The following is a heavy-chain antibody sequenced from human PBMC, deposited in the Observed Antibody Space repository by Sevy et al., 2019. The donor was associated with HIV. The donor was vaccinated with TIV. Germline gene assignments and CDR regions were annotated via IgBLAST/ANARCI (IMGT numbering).Heavy chain of an antibody. V-gene: IGHV3-30*18. J-gene: IGHJ4*02. CDR2: ISYDGNIQ. D-gene: IGHD5-18*01. CDR1: ELTFSTYG. Sequence: GGSLRLSCAASELTFSTYGMHWVRQAPGKGLEWVAVISYDGNIQYYADSVKGRFTVSRDNSKNTLYLQMNSLRAEDSAEYYCEKDQGGYNYAPGYWGQGTLVTVSS. CDR3: EKDQGGYNYAPGY.